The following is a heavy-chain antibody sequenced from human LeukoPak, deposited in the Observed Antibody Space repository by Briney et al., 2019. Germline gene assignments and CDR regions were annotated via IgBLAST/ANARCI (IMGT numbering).Heavy chain of an antibody. V-gene: IGHV7-4-1*02. CDR2: INTNTGNP. Sequence: GASVKVSCKVSGYTLTGVSMNWVRQAPGQGLEWMGWINTNTGNPTYAQGFTGRFVFSLDTSVSTAYLQISSLKAEDTAVYYCARVHSSGWYEGGYWGQGTLVTVSS. CDR3: ARVHSSGWYEGGY. D-gene: IGHD6-19*01. CDR1: GYTLTGVS. J-gene: IGHJ4*02.